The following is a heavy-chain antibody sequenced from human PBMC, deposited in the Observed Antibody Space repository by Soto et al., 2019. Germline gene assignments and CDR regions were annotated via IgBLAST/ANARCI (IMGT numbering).Heavy chain of an antibody. CDR2: IIPILGIA. J-gene: IGHJ4*02. CDR1: GGTFSSYT. D-gene: IGHD3-22*01. V-gene: IGHV1-69*02. Sequence: SVKVSSKASGGTFSSYTISWVRQAPGQRLEWMGRIIPILGIANYAQNFQGRVTIPADKSTGTAYMELSSLRSEDTAVYYSARSPEYYDSSGYSYYFDYWGQGTLVTVSS. CDR3: ARSPEYYDSSGYSYYFDY.